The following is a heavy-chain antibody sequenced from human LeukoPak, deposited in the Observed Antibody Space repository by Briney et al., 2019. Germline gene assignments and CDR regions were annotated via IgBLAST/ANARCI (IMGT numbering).Heavy chain of an antibody. CDR2: IWYDGSNK. D-gene: IGHD3-10*01. V-gene: IGHV3-33*08. Sequence: PGGSLRLSCAASGFTLSSYGMHWVRQAPGKGLEWVAVIWYDGSNKYYADSVKGRFTISRDNSKNTLYLQMNSLRAEDTAVYYCARLYGSGSYRDNWFDPWGQGTLVTVSS. J-gene: IGHJ5*02. CDR1: GFTLSSYG. CDR3: ARLYGSGSYRDNWFDP.